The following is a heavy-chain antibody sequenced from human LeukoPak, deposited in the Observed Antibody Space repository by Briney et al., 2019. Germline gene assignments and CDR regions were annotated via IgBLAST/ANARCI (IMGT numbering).Heavy chain of an antibody. J-gene: IGHJ6*03. CDR2: ISGSGGST. Sequence: GGSLRLSCAASGLTFRTYAMSWVRQAPGKGLEWVSAISGSGGSTYYADSVKGRFTISRDNSKNTLYLQMNSLRAEDTAVYYCAKDGGYYMDVWGKGTTVTVSS. CDR1: GLTFRTYA. V-gene: IGHV3-23*01. CDR3: AKDGGYYMDV. D-gene: IGHD3-16*01.